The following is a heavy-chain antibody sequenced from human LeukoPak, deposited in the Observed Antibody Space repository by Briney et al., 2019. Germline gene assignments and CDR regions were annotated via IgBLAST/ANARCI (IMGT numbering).Heavy chain of an antibody. Sequence: GGSLRLSCAAPGFPFNYYNIHWVRQAPGKGLEWVAFMRNDGSEIHYADSVKGRFTISRDNAKNSLYLQMNSLRAEDTAVYYCAGARPGYYYDSSLGVFDYWGQGTLVTVSS. CDR2: MRNDGSEI. CDR1: GFPFNYYN. CDR3: AGARPGYYYDSSLGVFDY. J-gene: IGHJ4*02. D-gene: IGHD3-22*01. V-gene: IGHV3-30*02.